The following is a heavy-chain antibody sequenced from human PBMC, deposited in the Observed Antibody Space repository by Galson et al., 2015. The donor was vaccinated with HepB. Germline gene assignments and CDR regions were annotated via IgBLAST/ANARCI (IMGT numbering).Heavy chain of an antibody. J-gene: IGHJ4*02. Sequence: SLRLSCAASGFTFSSYAMSWVRQAPGKGLEWVSTISGSGGSTYYADSVKGRFTISRDSSKNTLYLQMNSLRAEETAVYYCANGANGYNYYWGQGTLVTVSS. V-gene: IGHV3-23*01. CDR2: ISGSGGST. CDR3: ANGANGYNYY. CDR1: GFTFSSYA. D-gene: IGHD5-24*01.